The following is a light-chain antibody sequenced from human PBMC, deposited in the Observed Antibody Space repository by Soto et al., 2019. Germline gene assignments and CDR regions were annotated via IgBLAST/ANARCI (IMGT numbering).Light chain of an antibody. Sequence: DTQMTQSPSSLSASVGDRVTITCRASQSIANYLYWYHHQPGKAPKLLIYSTSTLQTDVPSKFSGSGSGTDFTLTINSLQPEDFGTYSCQQSYTFPRTFGQGTKVDIK. J-gene: IGKJ1*01. V-gene: IGKV1-39*01. CDR1: QSIANY. CDR3: QQSYTFPRT. CDR2: STS.